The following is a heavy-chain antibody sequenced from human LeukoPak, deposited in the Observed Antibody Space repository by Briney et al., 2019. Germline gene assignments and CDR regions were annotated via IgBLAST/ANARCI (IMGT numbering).Heavy chain of an antibody. D-gene: IGHD4-23*01. CDR3: ARDRDGANSNWFDP. Sequence: SETLSLTCTVSGDSISSANFYWNWIRQHPHPGKGLEWIGSIYFNGNTLYNPSLKSRLTISIDTSKNQISLKLTSLTAADTAMYYCARDRDGANSNWFDPWGQGTLVTVSS. V-gene: IGHV4-31*03. CDR1: GDSISSANFY. J-gene: IGHJ5*02. CDR2: IYFNGNT.